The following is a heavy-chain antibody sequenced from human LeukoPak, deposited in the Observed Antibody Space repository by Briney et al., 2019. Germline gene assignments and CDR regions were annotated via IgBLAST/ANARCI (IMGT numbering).Heavy chain of an antibody. CDR2: I. CDR1: GFTFRSHA. V-gene: IGHV3-23*01. CDR3: AKDYYDSSGYYKTLFDY. J-gene: IGHJ4*02. Sequence: GGSLRLSCVGSGFTFRSHAMSWVRQAPEKGLEFVSGISRDNSKNTLYLQMNSLRAEDTAVYYCAKDYYDSSGYYKTLFDYWGQGTLVTVSS. D-gene: IGHD3-22*01.